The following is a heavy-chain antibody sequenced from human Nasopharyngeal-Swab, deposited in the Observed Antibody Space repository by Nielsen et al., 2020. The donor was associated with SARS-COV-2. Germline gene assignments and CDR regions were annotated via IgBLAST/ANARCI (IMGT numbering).Heavy chain of an antibody. J-gene: IGHJ6*02. V-gene: IGHV4-34*01. D-gene: IGHD4-17*01. CDR1: GGSFSGHQ. Sequence: SETLSLTCAVHGGSFSGHQWTWIRHSPETGLEWIGEISESGSASFQPSLKGRVTISLDTSKIQFSLKMTSLTAAETAVYYCARGAESTTPHYVHYGLDVWGQGTTVTVSS. CDR2: ISESGSA. CDR3: ARGAESTTPHYVHYGLDV.